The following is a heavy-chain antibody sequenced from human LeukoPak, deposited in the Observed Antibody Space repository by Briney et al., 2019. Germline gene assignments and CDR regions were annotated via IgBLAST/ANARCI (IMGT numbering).Heavy chain of an antibody. CDR1: GFTFTSSA. D-gene: IGHD3-10*01. Sequence: SVKVSCKASGFTFTSSAVQWVRQARGQRLEWIGWIVIGSGNTNYAQKFQGRVTITRDMSISAAYMEVSSLSGGDTAGYYCAAEPDSRELVGYGMDVWGKGTTVSVSS. CDR3: AAEPDSRELVGYGMDV. J-gene: IGHJ6*04. CDR2: IVIGSGNT. V-gene: IGHV1-58*01.